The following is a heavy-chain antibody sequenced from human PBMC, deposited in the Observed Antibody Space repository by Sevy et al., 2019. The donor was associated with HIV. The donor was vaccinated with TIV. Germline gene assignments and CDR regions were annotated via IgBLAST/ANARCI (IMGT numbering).Heavy chain of an antibody. Sequence: EGSLRLSCAASGFIVTSNYMSWVRQAPGKGLEWVSVIHGGGTTQYADSVKGRFTISRDNSKNTLYLQMNTLRAEDTAVYYCARTPIGNYVDYFDYWGQGTLVTVSS. CDR3: ARTPIGNYVDYFDY. CDR1: GFIVTSNY. D-gene: IGHD1-7*01. CDR2: IHGGGTT. V-gene: IGHV3-53*01. J-gene: IGHJ4*02.